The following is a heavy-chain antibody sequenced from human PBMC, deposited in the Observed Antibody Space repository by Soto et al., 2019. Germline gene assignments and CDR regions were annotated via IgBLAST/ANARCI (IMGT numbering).Heavy chain of an antibody. CDR2: ISSSGSTI. CDR3: ARNHFGDYAFDS. Sequence: GWSLRLSCAASGFTFSDYYMSWIRQAPGKGLEWVSYISSSGSTIYYADSVKGRFTISRDNAKNSLYLQMNSLVVEDTATYYCARNHFGDYAFDSWGQGTPVTVSS. J-gene: IGHJ4*02. V-gene: IGHV3-11*04. CDR1: GFTFSDYY. D-gene: IGHD4-17*01.